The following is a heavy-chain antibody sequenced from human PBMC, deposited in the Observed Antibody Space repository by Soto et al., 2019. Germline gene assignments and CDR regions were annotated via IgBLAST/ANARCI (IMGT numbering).Heavy chain of an antibody. D-gene: IGHD6-13*01. CDR2: IYPGDSDT. V-gene: IGHV5-51*01. J-gene: IGHJ3*02. Sequence: GESLKISCKGSGYSFTSYWIGWVRQMPGKGLEWMGIIYPGDSDTRYSPSFQGQVTISADKSISTAYLQWSSLKASDTAMYYCARQDIAAAGNDAFDIWGQGTMVTVSS. CDR1: GYSFTSYW. CDR3: ARQDIAAAGNDAFDI.